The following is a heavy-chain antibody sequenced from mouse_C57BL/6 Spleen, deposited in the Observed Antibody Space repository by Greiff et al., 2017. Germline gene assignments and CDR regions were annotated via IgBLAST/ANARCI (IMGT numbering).Heavy chain of an antibody. CDR1: GFTFSSYA. J-gene: IGHJ2*01. CDR2: ISDGGSYT. Sequence: EVQLVESGGGLVKPGGSLKLSCAASGFTFSSYAMSWVRQTPEKRLEWVATISDGGSYTYYPDNVKGRFTLSRDNAKNNLYLQMSHLKSEDTAMYYCARDRYFDYWGQGTTLTVSS. CDR3: ARDRYFDY. V-gene: IGHV5-4*01.